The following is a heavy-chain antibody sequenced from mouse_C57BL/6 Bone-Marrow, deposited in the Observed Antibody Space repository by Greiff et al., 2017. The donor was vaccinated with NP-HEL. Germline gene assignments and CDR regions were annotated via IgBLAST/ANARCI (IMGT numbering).Heavy chain of an antibody. CDR2: IDPEDGDT. CDR3: ASRGFDYYGSTWFAY. V-gene: IGHV14-2*01. J-gene: IGHJ3*01. CDR1: GFNIKDYY. D-gene: IGHD1-1*01. Sequence: VQLQQSGAELVKPGASVKLSCTASGFNIKDYYMHWVKQRTEQGLEWIGRIDPEDGDTKYAPKFQGKATITADTSSNTAYLQLSSLTSEDTAVYYCASRGFDYYGSTWFAYWGQGTLVTVSA.